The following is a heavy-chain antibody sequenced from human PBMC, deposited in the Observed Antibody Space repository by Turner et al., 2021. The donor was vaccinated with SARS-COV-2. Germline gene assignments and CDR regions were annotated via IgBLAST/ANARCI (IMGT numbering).Heavy chain of an antibody. CDR1: GGSISSSSYY. J-gene: IGHJ5*02. CDR3: ASETRYYSGRGWFDP. Sequence: QLQLQESGPGLVKPSETLSLTCTVSGGSISSSSYYWGWLRQPPGKGLEWIGSIYYSGSTYYNPSLKSRVTISVDTSKNQFSLKLSSVTAADTAVYYCASETRYYSGRGWFDPWGQGTLVTVSS. V-gene: IGHV4-39*01. D-gene: IGHD3-10*02. CDR2: IYYSGST.